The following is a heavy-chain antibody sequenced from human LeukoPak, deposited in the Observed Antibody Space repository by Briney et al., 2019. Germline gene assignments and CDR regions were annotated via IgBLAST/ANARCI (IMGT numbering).Heavy chain of an antibody. Sequence: SETLSLTCTVSGVSISGYYGSWIRQPAGKGLEWIGRIHTSGSTNYNPSLKSRVTMSVHMSKNQFSLKLTSVTAADTAVYYCARDEDWFHPWGQGTLVTVSS. CDR2: IHTSGST. J-gene: IGHJ5*02. CDR1: GVSISGYY. V-gene: IGHV4-4*07. CDR3: ARDEDWFHP.